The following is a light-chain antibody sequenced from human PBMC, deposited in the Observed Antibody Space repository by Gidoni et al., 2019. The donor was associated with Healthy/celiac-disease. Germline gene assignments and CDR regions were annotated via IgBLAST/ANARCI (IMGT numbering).Light chain of an antibody. CDR3: QQYGSSAYT. Sequence: SQSVSSSYLAWYQQKPGQAPRLLIYGASSRATGIPDRFSGSGSGTDFTLTISRLEPEDFAVYYCQQYGSSAYTFGQGTKLEIK. V-gene: IGKV3-20*01. J-gene: IGKJ2*01. CDR2: GAS. CDR1: QSVSSSY.